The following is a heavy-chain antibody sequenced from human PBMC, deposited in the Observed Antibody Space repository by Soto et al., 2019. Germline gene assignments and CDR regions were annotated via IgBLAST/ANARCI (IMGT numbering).Heavy chain of an antibody. D-gene: IGHD3-9*01. CDR3: AKLLGDILTGYYAGY. J-gene: IGHJ4*02. CDR2: ISGSGGST. Sequence: PGGSLRLSCAASGFTFSNYAMSWVRQAPGKGLEWVSAISGSGGSTYYADSVKGRFTISRDNSKNTLYLQMNSLRAEDTAVYYCAKLLGDILTGYYAGYWGQGTLVTVSS. CDR1: GFTFSNYA. V-gene: IGHV3-23*01.